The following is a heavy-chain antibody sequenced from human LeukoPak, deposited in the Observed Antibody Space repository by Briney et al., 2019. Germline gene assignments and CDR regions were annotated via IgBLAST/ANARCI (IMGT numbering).Heavy chain of an antibody. CDR3: ARGGMIPFGGVIGDY. CDR2: ISYDGSNK. J-gene: IGHJ4*02. Sequence: PGRSLRLSCAASGFTFSSYAMHWVRQAPGKGLEWVAVISYDGSNKYYADSVKGRFTISRDNSKNTLYLQMNSLRAEDTAVYYCARGGMIPFGGVIGDYWGQGTLVTVSS. D-gene: IGHD3-16*02. V-gene: IGHV3-30*04. CDR1: GFTFSSYA.